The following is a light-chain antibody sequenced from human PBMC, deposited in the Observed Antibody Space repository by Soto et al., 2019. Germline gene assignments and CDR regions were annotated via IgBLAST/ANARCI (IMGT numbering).Light chain of an antibody. Sequence: DLQMTQSPSTLSASLGYRVTTTCPARQSLSRWLAWYQQKPGKAPKLLIYDASSLESGVPSRFSGSGSGTEFTLTISSLQPDDVASYYCQQYNSYSPWTFGQGTKVDIK. V-gene: IGKV1-5*01. CDR2: DAS. J-gene: IGKJ1*01. CDR3: QQYNSYSPWT. CDR1: QSLSRW.